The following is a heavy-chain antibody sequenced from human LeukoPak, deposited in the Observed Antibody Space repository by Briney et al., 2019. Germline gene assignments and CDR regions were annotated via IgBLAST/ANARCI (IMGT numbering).Heavy chain of an antibody. CDR3: ARDPRLRGTYYFDY. CDR2: ISYDGSNK. CDR1: GFTFGSYG. J-gene: IGHJ4*02. D-gene: IGHD4-17*01. Sequence: GGSLRLSCAASGFTFGSYGMHWVRQAPGKGLEWVAVISYDGSNKYYADSVKGRFTISRDNSKNTLYLQMNSLRAEGTAVYYCARDPRLRGTYYFDYWGQGTLVTVSS. V-gene: IGHV3-30*05.